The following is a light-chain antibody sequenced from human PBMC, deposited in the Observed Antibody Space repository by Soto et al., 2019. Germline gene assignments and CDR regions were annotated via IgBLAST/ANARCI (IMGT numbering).Light chain of an antibody. Sequence: EIVMTQSAATLSVSPGERATLSCRASQSVSSNLAWYQQKPGQAPRLLIYGASTRATGIPARFSGSGSGTEFTLTISSLQSEDFAVYYRQQYNNWPLYTFGQGTKLEIK. J-gene: IGKJ2*01. CDR2: GAS. V-gene: IGKV3-15*01. CDR3: QQYNNWPLYT. CDR1: QSVSSN.